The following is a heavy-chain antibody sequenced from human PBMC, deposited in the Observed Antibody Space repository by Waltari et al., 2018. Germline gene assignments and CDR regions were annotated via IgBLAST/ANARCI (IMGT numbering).Heavy chain of an antibody. CDR2: SCYRYDT. D-gene: IGHD6-19*01. V-gene: IGHV4-30-4*01. CDR3: AREVKEVADSDAFDI. CDR1: GGSVADNKSY. Sequence: QVQLQESGPGLVKPSQTLSLTCTVPGGSVADNKSYWSWGRQPPGKGLEWIGYSCYRYDTHYSPSLKTRATISIDASKNQFSLMLNSVTAADTAIYFCAREVKEVADSDAFDIWGQGTAVTVS. J-gene: IGHJ3*02.